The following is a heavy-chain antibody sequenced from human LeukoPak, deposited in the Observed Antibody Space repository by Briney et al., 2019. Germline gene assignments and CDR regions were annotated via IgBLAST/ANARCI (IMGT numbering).Heavy chain of an antibody. D-gene: IGHD6-13*01. CDR2: ISGSGGST. CDR3: AKARERVCFDY. V-gene: IGHV3-23*01. J-gene: IGHJ4*02. CDR1: GFTFSSYA. Sequence: GGSLRFSCAASGFTFSSYAMSWVRQAPGKGLEWVSAISGSGGSTYYAASVKGRFTISRDNSKNTLYLQMNSLRAEDTAVYYCAKARERVCFDYWGQGTLVTVSS.